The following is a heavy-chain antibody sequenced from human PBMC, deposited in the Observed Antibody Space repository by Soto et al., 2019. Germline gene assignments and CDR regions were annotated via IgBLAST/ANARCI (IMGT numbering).Heavy chain of an antibody. CDR3: ARDNGPGSFDY. D-gene: IGHD1-26*01. J-gene: IGHJ4*02. CDR1: GGSISSYY. Sequence: SETLSLTCTVAGGSISSYYWSWIRQPPGKGLEWIGYIYYSGSTNYNPSLKSRVTISVDTSKNQFSLKLSSVTAADTAVYYCARDNGPGSFDYWGQGTLVTVSS. V-gene: IGHV4-59*01. CDR2: IYYSGST.